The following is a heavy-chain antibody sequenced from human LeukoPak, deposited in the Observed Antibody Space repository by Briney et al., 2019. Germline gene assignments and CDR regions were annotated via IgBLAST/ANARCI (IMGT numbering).Heavy chain of an antibody. V-gene: IGHV4-61*01. Sequence: SETLSLTCTVSGGSVSSGSYHWSWIRQPPGKGLEWIGYIYYSGSTNYNPSLKSRVTISVDTSKNQFSLKLSSVAAADTAVYHCARDNWNYGSSMDVWGQGTTVTVSS. J-gene: IGHJ6*02. D-gene: IGHD1-7*01. CDR1: GGSVSSGSYH. CDR3: ARDNWNYGSSMDV. CDR2: IYYSGST.